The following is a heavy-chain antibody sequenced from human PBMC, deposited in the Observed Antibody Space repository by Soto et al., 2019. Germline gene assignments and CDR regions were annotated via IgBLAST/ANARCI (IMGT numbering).Heavy chain of an antibody. D-gene: IGHD4-17*01. CDR1: GFTFSSYA. V-gene: IGHV3-23*01. CDR2: ISGSGGST. CDR3: AKDPYGDYGSNDYFDY. Sequence: PGGSLRLSCAASGFTFSSYAMSWVRQAPGKGLEWVSAISGSGGSTYYADSVKGRFTISRDNSKNTLYLQMNSLRAEDTAVYYCAKDPYGDYGSNDYFDYWGQGTLVTVSS. J-gene: IGHJ4*02.